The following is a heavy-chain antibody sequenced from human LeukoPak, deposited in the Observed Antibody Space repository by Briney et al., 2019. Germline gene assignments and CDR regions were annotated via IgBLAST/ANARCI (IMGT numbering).Heavy chain of an antibody. J-gene: IGHJ4*02. CDR2: ISSYGDNT. V-gene: IGHV3-64D*06. CDR3: VRGTGY. Sequence: GGSLRLSCSVSGFTFSTYVMHWVRQAPGKGLEYVSAISSYGDNTYYADSVKGRFTISRDNSKNTLYLKMSSLRADDTAVYYCVRGTGYWGQGTLVNV. CDR1: GFTFSTYV.